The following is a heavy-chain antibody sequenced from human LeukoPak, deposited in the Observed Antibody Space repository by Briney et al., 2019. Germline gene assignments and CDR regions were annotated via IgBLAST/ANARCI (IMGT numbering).Heavy chain of an antibody. Sequence: ASVKVSCKVSGYTLTELSMHWVRQAPGKGLEWMGGFDPEDGETIYAQKFQGRVTMTEDTSTDTAYMELSSLRSDDTAVYYCARSSGRYCSSTSCARTFDYWGQGTLVTVSS. D-gene: IGHD2-2*01. V-gene: IGHV1-24*01. CDR1: GYTLTELS. J-gene: IGHJ4*02. CDR3: ARSSGRYCSSTSCARTFDY. CDR2: FDPEDGET.